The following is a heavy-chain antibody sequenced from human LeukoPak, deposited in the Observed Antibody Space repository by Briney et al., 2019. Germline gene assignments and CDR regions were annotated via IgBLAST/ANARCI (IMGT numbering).Heavy chain of an antibody. D-gene: IGHD2-15*01. V-gene: IGHV3-21*01. Sequence: PGGSLRLSCTASGFTFSSYSMNWVRQAPGKGLEWVSSISTSSSYIYYADSVKGRFTISRDNARNSLYLQMNTLRAEDTAVYSCARGADGVSSNSRGWFDPWGQGTLVTVSS. CDR3: ARGADGVSSNSRGWFDP. J-gene: IGHJ5*02. CDR2: ISTSSSYI. CDR1: GFTFSSYS.